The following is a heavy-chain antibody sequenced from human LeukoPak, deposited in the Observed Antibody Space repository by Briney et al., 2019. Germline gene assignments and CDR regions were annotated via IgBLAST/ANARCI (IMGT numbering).Heavy chain of an antibody. D-gene: IGHD2-15*01. Sequence: GGSLRLSCAASGFTFSSYWMSWVRQAPGKGLEWVANIKQDGSEKYYVDSVKGRFTISRDNAKNSLYLQMNSLRAEDTAVYYCARADPLILGYCSGGSCYWFDPWGQGTLVTVSS. CDR2: IKQDGSEK. CDR3: ARADPLILGYCSGGSCYWFDP. J-gene: IGHJ5*02. CDR1: GFTFSSYW. V-gene: IGHV3-7*01.